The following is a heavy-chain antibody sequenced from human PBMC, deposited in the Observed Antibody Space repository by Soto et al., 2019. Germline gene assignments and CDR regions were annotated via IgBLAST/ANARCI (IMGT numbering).Heavy chain of an antibody. V-gene: IGHV1-69*13. Sequence: ASVKVSCKASGGTFSSYAISWVRQAPGQGLEWMGGIIPIFGTANYAQKFQGRVTITADESTSTAYMELSSLRSEDTAVYYCARDLVSAPGAGYSWFDPWGQGTLVTVSS. D-gene: IGHD6-13*01. J-gene: IGHJ5*02. CDR1: GGTFSSYA. CDR2: IIPIFGTA. CDR3: ARDLVSAPGAGYSWFDP.